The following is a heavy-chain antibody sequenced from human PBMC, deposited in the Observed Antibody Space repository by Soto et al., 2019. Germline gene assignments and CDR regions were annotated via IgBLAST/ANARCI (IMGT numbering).Heavy chain of an antibody. V-gene: IGHV3-30*18. D-gene: IGHD3-22*01. CDR3: PKVGGYDSSGYYGSGWYFDL. J-gene: IGHJ2*01. CDR1: RFTFSSCG. CDR2: ISYDGSNK. Sequence: QVQLVESGGGVVQPGRSLRLSCAAARFTFSSCGMHWVRQAPGKGLEWVAVISYDGSNKYYADSVKGRFTISRDNSKNTLYLQMNSLRAEDTAVYYCPKVGGYDSSGYYGSGWYFDLWGRGTLVTVSS.